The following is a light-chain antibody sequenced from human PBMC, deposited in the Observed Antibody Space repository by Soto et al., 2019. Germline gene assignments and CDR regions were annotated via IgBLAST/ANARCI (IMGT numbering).Light chain of an antibody. CDR3: QQNNKWPPVT. J-gene: IGKJ4*01. V-gene: IGKV3-15*01. CDR1: QTVSND. Sequence: EVVMTQSPATVSLSPGEGVTLSCRASQTVSNDLASYQQKPGQAPRLLIYGASTRATGVPARFSGGGSGTEFTLTISSLQSEDFAVYYCQQNNKWPPVTFGGGTKVEIK. CDR2: GAS.